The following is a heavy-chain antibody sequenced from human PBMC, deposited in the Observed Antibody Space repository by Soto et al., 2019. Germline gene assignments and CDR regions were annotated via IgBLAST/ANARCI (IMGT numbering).Heavy chain of an antibody. CDR1: GFTFSSYG. V-gene: IGHV3-33*01. CDR3: AREGAYYDSSGYYDY. J-gene: IGHJ4*02. Sequence: LRLSCAASGFTFSSYGMHWVRQAPGKGLEWVAVIWYDGSNKYYADSVKGRFTISRDNSKNTLYLQMNSLRAEDTAVYYCAREGAYYDSSGYYDYWGQGTLVTASS. CDR2: IWYDGSNK. D-gene: IGHD3-22*01.